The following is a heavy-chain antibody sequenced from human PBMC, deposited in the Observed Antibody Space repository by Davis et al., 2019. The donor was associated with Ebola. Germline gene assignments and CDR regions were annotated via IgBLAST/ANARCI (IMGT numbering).Heavy chain of an antibody. J-gene: IGHJ6*03. D-gene: IGHD3-22*01. CDR3: ARDLRYDSSGYDYYFYMDG. Sequence: PSETLSLTCTVSGGSISRGGSYWTWIRQHPGKGLEWIGYIYYSGSTYYKPSRKSRVTISLDTSKIQFSLNLYSVTAADTAVYYCARDLRYDSSGYDYYFYMDGWGKGTTVTVSS. CDR2: IYYSGST. V-gene: IGHV4-31*03. CDR1: GGSISRGGSY.